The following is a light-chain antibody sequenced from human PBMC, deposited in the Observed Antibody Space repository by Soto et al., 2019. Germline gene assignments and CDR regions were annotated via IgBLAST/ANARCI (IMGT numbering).Light chain of an antibody. CDR2: AAS. CDR1: HDISTW. CDR3: QQGDSFPFT. V-gene: IGKV1-12*01. Sequence: DIEMTQSPSSVSASVGDRVTLTCRASHDISTWLAWYQQKPGRAPTLLISAASTLQSGVPSRFSGSGSGTEFTLTISSLQPEDFATYFCQQGDSFPFTFGGGTKVDIK. J-gene: IGKJ4*01.